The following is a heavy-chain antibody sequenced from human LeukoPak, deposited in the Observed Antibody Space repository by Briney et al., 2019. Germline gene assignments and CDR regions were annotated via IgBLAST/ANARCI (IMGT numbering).Heavy chain of an antibody. J-gene: IGHJ4*02. V-gene: IGHV4-31*03. CDR1: GGSISSGGYY. Sequence: PSQTLSLTCTVSGGSISSGGYYWTWIRQHPGKGLEWIGNTYYSGTTYYNPPLKSRVAISVDTSKNQFSLKLSSVAAADTAVYYCARVPYYYDSSSEGDYWGQGTLVTVSS. CDR2: TYYSGTT. CDR3: ARVPYYYDSSSEGDY. D-gene: IGHD3-22*01.